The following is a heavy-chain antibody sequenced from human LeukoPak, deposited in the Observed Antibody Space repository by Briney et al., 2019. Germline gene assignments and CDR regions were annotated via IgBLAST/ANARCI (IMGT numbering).Heavy chain of an antibody. D-gene: IGHD6-13*01. CDR2: IYYSGST. J-gene: IGHJ4*02. V-gene: IGHV4-30-4*08. Sequence: SETLSLTCTVSGGSISSGDYYWSWIRQPPGKGLEWIGYIYYSGSTYYNPSLKSRVTISVDTSKNQFSLKLSSVTAADTAVYYCAVVGFTEGIAADYWGQGTLVTVSS. CDR3: AVVGFTEGIAADY. CDR1: GGSISSGDYY.